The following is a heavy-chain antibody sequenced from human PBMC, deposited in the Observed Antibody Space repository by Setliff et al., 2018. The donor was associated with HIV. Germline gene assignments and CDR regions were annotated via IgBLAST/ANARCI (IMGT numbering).Heavy chain of an antibody. V-gene: IGHV4-4*07. CDR3: ARDRSSGWSKDWFDT. Sequence: KPSETLSLTCTVSGGSISSYYWSWIRQPAGKGLEWIGHIYISGSTNYNPSFNSRVTMSVDTSKNQFSLGLTSVTAADTAMYHCARDRSSGWSKDWFDTWGQGILVTVSS. J-gene: IGHJ5*02. CDR2: IYISGST. D-gene: IGHD6-19*01. CDR1: GGSISSYY.